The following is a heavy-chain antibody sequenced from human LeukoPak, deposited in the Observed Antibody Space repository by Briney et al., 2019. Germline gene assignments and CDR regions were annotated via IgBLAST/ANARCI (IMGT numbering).Heavy chain of an antibody. D-gene: IGHD4-17*01. J-gene: IGHJ4*02. Sequence: ASVKVSCKASGYSFSTYDLSWVRQAPRHGLEWVGWISAYNGNTNYAQKLQGRVTMTTDTSTSTAYMELRSLRSDDTAVYYCARVGHYGDCDFDYWGQGTLVTVSS. CDR1: GYSFSTYD. CDR2: ISAYNGNT. CDR3: ARVGHYGDCDFDY. V-gene: IGHV1-18*01.